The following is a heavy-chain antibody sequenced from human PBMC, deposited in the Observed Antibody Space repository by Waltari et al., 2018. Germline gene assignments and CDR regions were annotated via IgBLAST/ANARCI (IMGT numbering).Heavy chain of an antibody. V-gene: IGHV3-21*01. Sequence: EVQLVESGGGLVKPGGSLRLSCAASGFTFSSYSMNWVRQAPGKGLEWVSSISSSSSYIYYADSVKGRFTISRDNAKNSLYLQMNSLRAEDTAVYYCATRVGVLLPYDYWGQGTLVTVSS. CDR3: ATRVGVLLPYDY. D-gene: IGHD1-26*01. CDR2: ISSSSSYI. CDR1: GFTFSSYS. J-gene: IGHJ4*02.